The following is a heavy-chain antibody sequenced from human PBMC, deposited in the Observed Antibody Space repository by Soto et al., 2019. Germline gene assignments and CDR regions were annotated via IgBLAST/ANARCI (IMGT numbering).Heavy chain of an antibody. J-gene: IGHJ4*02. CDR3: AKDLYSSGWDGFDY. D-gene: IGHD6-19*01. CDR2: IKSKAEGATR. V-gene: IGHV3-15*01. CDR1: GFTFSDAW. Sequence: GGSLRLSCAASGFTFSDAWMSWVRQAPGKGLEWVGRIKSKAEGATRDFAAPVKGRFAISSDNSKNTVYLQINSLRGEDTAVYYCAKDLYSSGWDGFDYWGQGILVTVSS.